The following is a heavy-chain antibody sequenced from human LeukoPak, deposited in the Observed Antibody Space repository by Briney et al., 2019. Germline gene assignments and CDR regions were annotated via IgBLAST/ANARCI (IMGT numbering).Heavy chain of an antibody. Sequence: GGSLRLSCAASGFTLSSYAMTWIRQAPGRGLEWVSSVDGGGGGTYYADSVKGRFTISRDNSKDTLYLQMNGLRAEDTAVYFCAKQSAGSAAWYSLHYDFWGQGTLVTVSS. D-gene: IGHD6-13*01. J-gene: IGHJ4*02. V-gene: IGHV3-23*01. CDR1: GFTLSSYA. CDR3: AKQSAGSAAWYSLHYDF. CDR2: VDGGGGGT.